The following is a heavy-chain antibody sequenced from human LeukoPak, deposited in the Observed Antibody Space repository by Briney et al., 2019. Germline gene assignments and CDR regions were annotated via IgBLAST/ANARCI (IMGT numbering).Heavy chain of an antibody. J-gene: IGHJ3*02. D-gene: IGHD7-27*01. CDR3: ASMGTAGDAFDI. V-gene: IGHV4-59*01. Sequence: NPSETLSLTCTVSGGSISSYYWSWIRQPPGKGLEWIGYINYSGGTNYNPSLKSRVTISVDTPKNQFSLKLSSVTAADTAVYYCASMGTAGDAFDIWGQGTMVTVSS. CDR2: INYSGGT. CDR1: GGSISSYY.